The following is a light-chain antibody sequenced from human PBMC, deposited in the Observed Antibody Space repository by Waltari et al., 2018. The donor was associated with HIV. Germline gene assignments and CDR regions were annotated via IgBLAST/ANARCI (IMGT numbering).Light chain of an antibody. CDR2: EVN. Sequence: QSALTQPPSASGPPGQTVTPSCTGTSRAIGRYAFVSWYQLQPDKVPKLIIYEVNKRPSGIPDRFSGSKADNTASLTVSGLQTDDEAIYYCSSYASNNTFVVFGGGTRLTVL. V-gene: IGLV2-8*01. J-gene: IGLJ2*01. CDR1: SRAIGRYAF. CDR3: SSYASNNTFVV.